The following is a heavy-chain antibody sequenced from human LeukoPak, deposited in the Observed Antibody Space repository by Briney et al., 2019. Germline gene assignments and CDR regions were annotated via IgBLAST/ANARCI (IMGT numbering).Heavy chain of an antibody. D-gene: IGHD4-17*01. CDR1: GGTFSSYA. J-gene: IGHJ6*03. V-gene: IGHV1-69*05. CDR2: IIPIFGTA. Sequence: SVKVSCKASGGTFSSYAISWVRQARGQGREWMGEIIPIFGTANYAQKFQGRVTITTDESTSTAYMELSSLRSEDTAVYYCARGWTVTTGYYYYMDVWGKGTTVTVSS. CDR3: ARGWTVTTGYYYYMDV.